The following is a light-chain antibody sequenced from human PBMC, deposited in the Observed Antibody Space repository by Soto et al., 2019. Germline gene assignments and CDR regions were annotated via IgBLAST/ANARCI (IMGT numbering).Light chain of an antibody. Sequence: IQLTQSPSSLSASVGDRVTITCRASQGISSYLAWYQQKPGKAPKLLIYSASTLQSGVPSRFSGSGSGTGFTLTISNLQPEDFATYYCQQYNSYPWTFGQGTKVDIK. V-gene: IGKV1-9*01. J-gene: IGKJ1*01. CDR3: QQYNSYPWT. CDR1: QGISSY. CDR2: SAS.